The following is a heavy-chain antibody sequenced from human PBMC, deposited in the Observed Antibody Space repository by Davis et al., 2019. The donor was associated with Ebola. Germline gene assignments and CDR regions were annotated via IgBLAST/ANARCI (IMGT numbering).Heavy chain of an antibody. CDR2: ISYDGSNK. CDR1: GFTFSSYA. J-gene: IGHJ4*02. CDR3: ARDGPYYYGSGSYLGYFDY. Sequence: PGGSLRLSCAASGFTFSSYAMHWVRQAPGKGLEWVAVISYDGSNKYYADSVKGRFTISRDNSKNTLYLQMNSLRAEDTAVYYCARDGPYYYGSGSYLGYFDYWGQGTLVTVSS. V-gene: IGHV3-30-3*01. D-gene: IGHD3-10*01.